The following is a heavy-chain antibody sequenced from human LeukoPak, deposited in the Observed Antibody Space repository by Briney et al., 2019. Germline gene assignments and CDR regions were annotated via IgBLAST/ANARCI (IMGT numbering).Heavy chain of an antibody. Sequence: SETLSLTCTVSGGSISSSTYYWDWVRQPPGKGLEWIGNFYDSGSTWYNPSLKSRVTMSVDTSKNQFSLNLISVTAADTAVYYCARALNPLTGTYYFDYWGQGTLVTVSS. J-gene: IGHJ4*02. CDR1: GGSISSSTYY. V-gene: IGHV4-39*07. D-gene: IGHD4/OR15-4a*01. CDR3: ARALNPLTGTYYFDY. CDR2: FYDSGST.